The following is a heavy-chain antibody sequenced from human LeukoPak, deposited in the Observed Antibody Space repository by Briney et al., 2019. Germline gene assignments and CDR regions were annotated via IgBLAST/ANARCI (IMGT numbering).Heavy chain of an antibody. V-gene: IGHV3-23*01. Sequence: PGGSLRLSCAASGFTFSTYAMSWVRQAPGKGLEWVSGVRGSGTDTYYADSVKGRFTISRGNSKNTLYLQMNSLRAEDTAIYYCAKTSRANSAYDSPFDYWGQGTLVTVSS. D-gene: IGHD5-12*01. CDR3: AKTSRANSAYDSPFDY. J-gene: IGHJ4*02. CDR2: VRGSGTDT. CDR1: GFTFSTYA.